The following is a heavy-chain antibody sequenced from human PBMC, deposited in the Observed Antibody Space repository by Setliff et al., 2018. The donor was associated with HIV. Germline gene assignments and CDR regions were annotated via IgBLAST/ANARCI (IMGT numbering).Heavy chain of an antibody. CDR2: IYYSGST. V-gene: IGHV4-39*07. CDR1: GGSISSSSYY. CDR3: ARGPYCGGDCYSSYYYGMDV. J-gene: IGHJ6*04. D-gene: IGHD2-21*02. Sequence: KPSETLSLTCTVSGGSISSSSYYWGWIRQPPGKGLEWIGSIYYSGSTYYNPSLKSRVTISVDTSKNQFSLKLSSVTAADTAVYYCARGPYCGGDCYSSYYYGMDVWGEGTTVTVSS.